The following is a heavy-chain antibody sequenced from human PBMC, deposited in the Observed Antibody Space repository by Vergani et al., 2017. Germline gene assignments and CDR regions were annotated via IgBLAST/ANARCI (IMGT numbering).Heavy chain of an antibody. CDR2: ISARYPST. CDR3: ARAGSTSWFDYFDY. CDR1: GFTFSACP. V-gene: IGHV3-23*01. Sequence: EVQLLQSGGGVIQPGGSVRLSCAASGFTFSACPMTWVRQVPGKGLEWVSAISARYPSTYYADSVKGRFTISRDNSKNMLYLQMNSLRAEDTAFYHCARAGSTSWFDYFDYWGRGTLVTVSS. D-gene: IGHD6-13*01. J-gene: IGHJ4*02.